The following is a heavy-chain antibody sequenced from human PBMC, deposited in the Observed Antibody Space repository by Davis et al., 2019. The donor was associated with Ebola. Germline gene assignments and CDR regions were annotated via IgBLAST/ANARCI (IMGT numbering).Heavy chain of an antibody. CDR1: GFTVSSNY. D-gene: IGHD4-17*01. CDR2: IYSGGST. J-gene: IGHJ6*02. Sequence: GESLKISCAASGFTVSSNYMSWVRQAPGKGLEWVSVIYSGGSTYYADSVKGRFTISRDNSKNTLYLQMNSLRAEDTAVYYCAKSPDYGDSNYYGMDVWGQGTTVTVSS. CDR3: AKSPDYGDSNYYGMDV. V-gene: IGHV3-66*02.